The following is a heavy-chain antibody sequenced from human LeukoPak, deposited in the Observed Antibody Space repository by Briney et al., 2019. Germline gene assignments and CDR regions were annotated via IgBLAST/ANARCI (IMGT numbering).Heavy chain of an antibody. CDR2: IKKDGSEK. Sequence: GGSLRLSCAAAGFSFSTYWMSWVRQAPRKGLEWVANIKKDGSEKYYVDSVKGRFTISRDNAKSSLYLQMNSLRAEDTAVYYCARVGSTCDHWGQGTLVTVSS. D-gene: IGHD2-15*01. CDR1: GFSFSTYW. V-gene: IGHV3-7*05. J-gene: IGHJ4*02. CDR3: ARVGSTCDH.